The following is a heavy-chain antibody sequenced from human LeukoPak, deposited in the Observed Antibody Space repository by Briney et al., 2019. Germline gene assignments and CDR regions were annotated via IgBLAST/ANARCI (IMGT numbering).Heavy chain of an antibody. V-gene: IGHV3-23*01. CDR1: ALPFNTQD. D-gene: IGHD3-10*01. Sequence: RGSLRLSCAASALPFNTQDMRWVRQAPGKGLEWVSSIHADGVGTLYADSVRGRFTISRDNSKNTLDLQMNSLRVEDTALYYCASSGRGGSGSYLHRYYYYYGMDVWGQGTTVTVSS. J-gene: IGHJ6*02. CDR2: IHADGVGT. CDR3: ASSGRGGSGSYLHRYYYYYGMDV.